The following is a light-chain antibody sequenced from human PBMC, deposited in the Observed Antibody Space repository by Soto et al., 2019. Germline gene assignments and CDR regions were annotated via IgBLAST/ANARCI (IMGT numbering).Light chain of an antibody. Sequence: QSALTQPASVSGSPGQSITISCTGTSSVVGGYNYVSWYQQHPGKAPKLMIYDVSNRPSGVSNRFSDSKSGNTASLSISGLQAEDEADYYCSSYTSSSTRVFGTGTKVTVL. J-gene: IGLJ1*01. CDR3: SSYTSSSTRV. V-gene: IGLV2-14*01. CDR1: SSVVGGYNY. CDR2: DVS.